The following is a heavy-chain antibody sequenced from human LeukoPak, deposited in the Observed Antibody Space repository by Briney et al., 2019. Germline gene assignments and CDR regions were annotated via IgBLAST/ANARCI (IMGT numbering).Heavy chain of an antibody. CDR3: AKAFREFATSSSYSSFDT. V-gene: IGHV3-23*05. J-gene: IGHJ3*02. CDR1: GFTFSSFA. Sequence: GGSLRLSCAASGFTFSSFALSWVRQAPGKGLEWVSGVSYTRIATYYADSVKGRFTISIDDSQNILYLQMNGLRAEDTAVYFCAKAFREFATSSSYSSFDTWGQGTMVTVSS. D-gene: IGHD5-18*01. CDR2: VSYTRIAT.